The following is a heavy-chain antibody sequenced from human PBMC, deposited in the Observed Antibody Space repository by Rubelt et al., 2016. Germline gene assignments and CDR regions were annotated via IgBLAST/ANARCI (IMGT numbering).Heavy chain of an antibody. V-gene: IGHV3-23*01. CDR1: GFSFSNYA. Sequence: EVQLLESGGGLVQPGGSLRLSCVASGFSFSNYAMSWVRQAPGKGLEWLSAMSETGSQIVYTDSVKGRFTISRDNSKNTLYMQMNSLRAEDTAVYYCAKKDQLKAFDIWGQGTMVTVSS. J-gene: IGHJ3*02. CDR2: MSETGSQI. CDR3: AKKDQLKAFDI.